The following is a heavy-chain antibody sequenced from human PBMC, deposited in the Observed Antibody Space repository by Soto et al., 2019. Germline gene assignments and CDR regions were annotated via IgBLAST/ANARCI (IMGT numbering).Heavy chain of an antibody. CDR3: AKGRYYYDSSGFDILDAFDI. CDR2: ISYDGSNK. Sequence: PGGSLRLSCAASGFTFSSYGMHWVRQAPGKGLEWVAVISYDGSNKYYADSVKGRFTISRDNSKNTLYLQMNSLRAEDTAVYYCAKGRYYYDSSGFDILDAFDIWGQGTMVTVSS. D-gene: IGHD3-22*01. CDR1: GFTFSSYG. J-gene: IGHJ3*02. V-gene: IGHV3-30*18.